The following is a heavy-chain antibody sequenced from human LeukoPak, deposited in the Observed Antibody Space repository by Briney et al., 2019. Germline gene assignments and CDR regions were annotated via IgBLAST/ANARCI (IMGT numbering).Heavy chain of an antibody. J-gene: IGHJ6*03. CDR1: GSSFSNYN. V-gene: IGHV3-21*01. CDR2: ITTSSSYT. CDR3: ARDPYSGSYWSTYYYFIDV. D-gene: IGHD1-26*01. Sequence: GGSLSLSGEAAGSSFSNYNMDSVRQTPGKGLEWISSITTSSSYTFYAESVKGRFTISRHHARNSLCLQMDSLTAEDTAVYYCARDPYSGSYWSTYYYFIDVWGKATTVTISS.